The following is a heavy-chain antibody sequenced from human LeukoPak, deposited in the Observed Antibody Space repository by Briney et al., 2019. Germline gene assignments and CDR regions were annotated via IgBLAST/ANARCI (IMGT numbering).Heavy chain of an antibody. D-gene: IGHD6-19*01. J-gene: IGHJ4*02. CDR3: AREGSLMGYYSGLGFNY. V-gene: IGHV4-34*01. Sequence: PSETLSLTCAVYGASFSGYYWSWIRQSSGKGLEWIGEINQRGSTNYNPSLKSRVTISVDTPKNQFSLNLTSVTAADTAVYYCAREGSLMGYYSGLGFNYWGQGTLVTVSS. CDR1: GASFSGYY. CDR2: INQRGST.